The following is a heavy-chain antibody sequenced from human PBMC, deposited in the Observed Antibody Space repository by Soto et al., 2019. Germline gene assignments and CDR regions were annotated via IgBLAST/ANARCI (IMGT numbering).Heavy chain of an antibody. CDR2: IYYSGST. V-gene: IGHV4-59*08. J-gene: IGHJ6*03. Sequence: SETLSLTCTVSGGSISSYYWSWIRQPPGKGLEWIGYIYYSGSTNYNPSLKSRITKSVDTSKNQFSLKLSSVTAADTAVYYCARLGGVAENYYYYYYMDVWGKGTTVTVSS. CDR3: ARLGGVAENYYYYYYMDV. D-gene: IGHD3-3*01. CDR1: GGSISSYY.